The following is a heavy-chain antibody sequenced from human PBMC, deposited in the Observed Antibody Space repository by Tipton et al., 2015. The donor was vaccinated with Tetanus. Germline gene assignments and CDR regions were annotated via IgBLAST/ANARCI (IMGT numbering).Heavy chain of an antibody. Sequence: QLVQSRAEVKKPGESLKISCKGSGYSFTSYWIGWVRQMPGKGLEWMGSIYPGDSDTRYSPSFQGRVTISAAKSISTAYLQWSSLKASDPAMYYCASPSLAYCGGDCLGGFDYWGQGTLVTVSS. D-gene: IGHD2-21*02. CDR2: IYPGDSDT. CDR1: GYSFTSYW. V-gene: IGHV5-51*01. J-gene: IGHJ4*02. CDR3: ASPSLAYCGGDCLGGFDY.